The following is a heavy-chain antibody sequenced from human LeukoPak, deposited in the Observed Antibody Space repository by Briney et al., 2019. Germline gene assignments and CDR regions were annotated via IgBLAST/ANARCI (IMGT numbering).Heavy chain of an antibody. CDR1: GFTYYDYA. J-gene: IGHJ6*02. V-gene: IGHV3-9*01. CDR3: ARGNRDSSGFYFYYGMGV. CDR2: LSWDSYNI. Sequence: GGSLRLSCAASGFTYYDYAMFWVRQAPGKGLEWVSGLSWDSYNIGYAASVKGRFTISRDNAKNSLYLQMNSLRPEDTASYYCARGNRDSSGFYFYYGMGVWGQGITVTVSS. D-gene: IGHD3-22*01.